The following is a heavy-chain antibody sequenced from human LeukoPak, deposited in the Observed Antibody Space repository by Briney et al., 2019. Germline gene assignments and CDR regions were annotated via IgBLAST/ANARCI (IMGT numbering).Heavy chain of an antibody. D-gene: IGHD3-22*01. CDR2: IYYSGST. V-gene: IGHV4-39*01. CDR3: ARRGYYDSSGYYTSPIDY. CDR1: GGSISSSSYY. J-gene: IGHJ4*02. Sequence: SETLSLTCTVSGGSISSSSYYWGWIRQPPGKGLEWIGSIYYSGSTYYNPSLKSRVTISVDTSKNQFSLKLSSVTAADTAVYYCARRGYYDSSGYYTSPIDYWGQGTLVSVSS.